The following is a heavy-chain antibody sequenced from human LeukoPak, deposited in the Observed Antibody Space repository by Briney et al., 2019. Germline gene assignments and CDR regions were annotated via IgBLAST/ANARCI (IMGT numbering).Heavy chain of an antibody. Sequence: SETLSLTCAVYGGSFSGYYWSWIRQPPGKGLEWIGTFYHGGSTYYNPSLKSRVTISVDTSKNQFSLKLSSVTAADTAVYFCARGMAAVYDYNWFDPWGQGTLVTVSS. CDR1: GGSFSGYY. D-gene: IGHD5/OR15-5a*01. J-gene: IGHJ5*02. CDR3: ARGMAAVYDYNWFDP. V-gene: IGHV4-34*01. CDR2: FYHGGST.